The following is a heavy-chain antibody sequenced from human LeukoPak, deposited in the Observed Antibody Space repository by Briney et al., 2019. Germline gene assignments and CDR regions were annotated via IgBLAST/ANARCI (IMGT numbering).Heavy chain of an antibody. V-gene: IGHV3-30*02. D-gene: IGHD7-27*01. Sequence: GGSLRLSCAASGFTFSNYGMNRIRQAPGKGLEWVTFIRHDGGNKYYADSVKGRFTISRDISTNMLYLQMSSLRPEDTAVYYCAKDYPPGDDYFFYYMDVWGKGTTVTVSS. CDR1: GFTFSNYG. J-gene: IGHJ6*03. CDR3: AKDYPPGDDYFFYYMDV. CDR2: IRHDGGNK.